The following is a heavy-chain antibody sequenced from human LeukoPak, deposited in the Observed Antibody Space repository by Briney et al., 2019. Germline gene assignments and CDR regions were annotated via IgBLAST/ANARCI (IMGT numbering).Heavy chain of an antibody. J-gene: IGHJ4*02. CDR3: TREYPASFDY. Sequence: PGGSLRLSCAASGFTFSSYWMHWVRQAPGEGLLWVSRISGDGSNIRYADSVRGRFTISRDNAKNTLYLQMNSLRAEDTAVYYCTREYPASFDYWGQGTLVTVSS. CDR2: ISGDGSNI. V-gene: IGHV3-74*01. CDR1: GFTFSSYW.